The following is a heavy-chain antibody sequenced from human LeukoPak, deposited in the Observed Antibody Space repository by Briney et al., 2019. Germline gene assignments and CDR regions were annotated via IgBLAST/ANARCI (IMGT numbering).Heavy chain of an antibody. D-gene: IGHD3-9*01. Sequence: GGSLRLSCAASGFSFSGYGMHWVRQAPGKGLEWVALISYDGTNKYYADFVRGRFTISRDNSKNTLYLQMNSLRAEDTAVYYCAKERESDILTGYYNTHDAFDIWGQGTMVTASS. J-gene: IGHJ3*02. V-gene: IGHV3-30*18. CDR3: AKERESDILTGYYNTHDAFDI. CDR2: ISYDGTNK. CDR1: GFSFSGYG.